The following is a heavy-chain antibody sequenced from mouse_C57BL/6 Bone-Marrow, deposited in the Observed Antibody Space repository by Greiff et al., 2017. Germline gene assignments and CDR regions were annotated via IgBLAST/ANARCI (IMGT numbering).Heavy chain of an antibody. CDR1: GYTFTSYG. D-gene: IGHD1-1*01. Sequence: QVQLQQSGAELARPGASVSLSCKASGYTFTSYGISWVKQRTGQGLEWIGEIYPRSGTTYYNEKFKGKATLTADKTSRKAYMELLSLTSEDSAVYVCARPYGSSYDYYAMDYWGQGTSVTVSS. J-gene: IGHJ4*01. CDR2: IYPRSGTT. CDR3: ARPYGSSYDYYAMDY. V-gene: IGHV1-81*01.